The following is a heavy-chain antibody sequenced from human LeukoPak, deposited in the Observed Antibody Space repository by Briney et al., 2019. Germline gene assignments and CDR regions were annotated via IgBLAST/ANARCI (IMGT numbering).Heavy chain of an antibody. Sequence: GESLKISCKASGYKFISYWIGWVRQMPGKGLEWMGIIYPGDSDTRYSPSFQGQVTISADKSISTAYLQWSSLKASDTAMYYCARSGYYGSGSYGWFDPWGQGTLVTVSS. V-gene: IGHV5-51*01. CDR2: IYPGDSDT. J-gene: IGHJ5*02. CDR3: ARSGYYGSGSYGWFDP. CDR1: GYKFISYW. D-gene: IGHD3-10*01.